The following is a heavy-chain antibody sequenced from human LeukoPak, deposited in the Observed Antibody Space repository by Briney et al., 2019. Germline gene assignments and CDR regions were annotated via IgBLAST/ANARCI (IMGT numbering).Heavy chain of an antibody. CDR2: TSHGGHT. J-gene: IGHJ3*02. CDR1: DVSLSGNY. CDR3: ARERSSRCSSTSCYSDAFDI. V-gene: IGHV4-34*01. Sequence: SETLSLTCSVYDVSLSGNYWSWVRQPPGKGLEWIGETSHGGHTNYNPSLKSRVTISVDKSKNQFSLKVNSVTAADTAVYYCARERSSRCSSTSCYSDAFDIWGQGTMVTVSS. D-gene: IGHD2-2*01.